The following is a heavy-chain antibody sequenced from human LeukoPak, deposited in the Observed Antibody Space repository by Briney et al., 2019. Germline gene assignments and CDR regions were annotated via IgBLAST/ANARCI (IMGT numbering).Heavy chain of an antibody. CDR2: IWYDGSND. CDR3: ARGGPGSYYYDSSGYYIDFYYYGMDV. D-gene: IGHD3-22*01. V-gene: IGHV3-33*01. J-gene: IGHJ6*02. CDR1: GFTFSTFA. Sequence: GGSLRLSCTASGFTFSTFAMHWVRQAPGEGLEWVAVIWYDGSNDHYADSVKGRFTISREDSMNTLYLQMDSLRAEDTAVYYCARGGPGSYYYDSSGYYIDFYYYGMDVWGQGTTVTVSS.